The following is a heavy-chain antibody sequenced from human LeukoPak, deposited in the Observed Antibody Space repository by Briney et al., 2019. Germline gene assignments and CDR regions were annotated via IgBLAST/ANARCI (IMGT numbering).Heavy chain of an antibody. V-gene: IGHV4-39*07. J-gene: IGHJ4*02. Sequence: SETLSLTCTVSGGSISSSSYYWGWIRQPPGKGLEWIGSIYYSGSTYYNPSLKSRVTIAVDTSKKQFSLKLSSVTAADTAVYYCASPKLLWFGESQAAPFDYWGQGTLVTVSS. CDR1: GGSISSSSYY. CDR3: ASPKLLWFGESQAAPFDY. CDR2: IYYSGST. D-gene: IGHD3-10*01.